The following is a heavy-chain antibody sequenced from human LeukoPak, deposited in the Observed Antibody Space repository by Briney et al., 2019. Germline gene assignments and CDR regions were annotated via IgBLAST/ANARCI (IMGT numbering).Heavy chain of an antibody. D-gene: IGHD6-13*01. V-gene: IGHV4-39*07. J-gene: IGHJ6*03. CDR1: GGSISSSSYY. CDR3: ARGPGIAAAGTVDYYYYMDV. CDR2: IYYSGST. Sequence: SETLSLTCTVSGGSISSSSYYWGWIRQPPGKGLERIGSIYYSGSTYYNPSLKSRVTISVDTSKNQFSLKLSSVTAADTAVYYCARGPGIAAAGTVDYYYYMDVWGKGTTVTVSS.